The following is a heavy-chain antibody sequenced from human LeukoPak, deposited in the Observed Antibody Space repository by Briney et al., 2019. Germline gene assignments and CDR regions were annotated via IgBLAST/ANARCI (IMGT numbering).Heavy chain of an antibody. V-gene: IGHV3-21*01. Sequence: GGSLRLSCAASGFTFSSYSMNWVRQAPGKGLEWVSSISSSSSSYIYYADSVKGRFTISRDNAKNSLYLQMNSLRAEDTAVYYCARVAGDIAAADWFDPWGQGTLVTVSS. CDR3: ARVAGDIAAADWFDP. CDR2: ISSSSSSYI. CDR1: GFTFSSYS. J-gene: IGHJ5*02. D-gene: IGHD6-13*01.